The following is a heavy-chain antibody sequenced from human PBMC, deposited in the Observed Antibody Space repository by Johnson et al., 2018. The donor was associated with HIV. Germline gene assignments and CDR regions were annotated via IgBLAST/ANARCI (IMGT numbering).Heavy chain of an antibody. Sequence: MQLVESGGGVVQPGRSLRLSCAASGFTFSSYAMHWVRQAPGKGLEWVSYISSSGSTIYYAHSVKGRFTISIDKAKNTLHLQMNSLRAEDTAVYYCARDGRDLLTRGSFDVWGQGTVVTVSS. V-gene: IGHV3-48*01. CDR1: GFTFSSYA. J-gene: IGHJ3*01. D-gene: IGHD3-16*01. CDR2: ISSSGSTI. CDR3: ARDGRDLLTRGSFDV.